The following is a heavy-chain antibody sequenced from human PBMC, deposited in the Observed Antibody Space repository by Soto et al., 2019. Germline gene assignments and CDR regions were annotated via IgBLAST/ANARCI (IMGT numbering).Heavy chain of an antibody. J-gene: IGHJ5*02. CDR2: INVYNGNT. CDR3: ARGVGSGSYYNQYNWFDP. Sequence: QVQLVQSGGEVEKPGASVKVSCKASGYTFTNYGISWVRQAPGQGLEWMGWINVYNGNTKYAQKVQGRVTMTTDTPTRTGYMELRSLRSDDTAVYYCARGVGSGSYYNQYNWFDPWGQGTLVTVSS. V-gene: IGHV1-18*01. CDR1: GYTFTNYG. D-gene: IGHD3-10*01.